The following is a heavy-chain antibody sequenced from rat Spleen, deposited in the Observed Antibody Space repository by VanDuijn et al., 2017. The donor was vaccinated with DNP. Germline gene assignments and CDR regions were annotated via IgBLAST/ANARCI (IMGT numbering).Heavy chain of an antibody. Sequence: QVQLKESGPGLVQPSQTLSLTCTVSGFSLTSFTVSWVRQPPGKGLEWIVAISSGGSSYYNSALKSRLSISKDTSKSQVFLKMNSLQTEDTATYYCASTLVNYGTYGYYAMDAWGQGTSVTVSS. V-gene: IGHV2-6*01. CDR2: ISSGGSS. CDR1: GFSLTSFT. CDR3: ASTLVNYGTYGYYAMDA. D-gene: IGHD1-3*01. J-gene: IGHJ4*01.